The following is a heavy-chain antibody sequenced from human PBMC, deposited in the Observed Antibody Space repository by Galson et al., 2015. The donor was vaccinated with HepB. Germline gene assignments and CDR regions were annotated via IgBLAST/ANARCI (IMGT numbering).Heavy chain of an antibody. Sequence: SLRLSCAASGFTVSSNYMSWVRQAPGKGLEWVSVIYSGGSTYYADSVKGRFTISRDNSKNTLYLQMNSLRAEDTAVYYCARAGCSGGSCYSGPVRGYHGMDVWGQGTTVTVSS. CDR1: GFTVSSNY. V-gene: IGHV3-66*01. CDR3: ARAGCSGGSCYSGPVRGYHGMDV. D-gene: IGHD2-15*01. CDR2: IYSGGST. J-gene: IGHJ6*02.